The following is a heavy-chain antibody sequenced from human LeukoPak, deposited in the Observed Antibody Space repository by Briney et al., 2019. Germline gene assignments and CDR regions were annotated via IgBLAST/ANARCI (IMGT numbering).Heavy chain of an antibody. J-gene: IGHJ6*02. CDR3: ARESAVTVADYGMDV. D-gene: IGHD2-21*02. Sequence: GGSLRLSCAASGFTFSNYSMHWVRQTPGKGLEWVAVISYDGSNKYYADSVKGRFTISRDNSKNTLNLQMNSLRLEDTAVYYCARESAVTVADYGMDVWGQGTTVTVSS. CDR1: GFTFSNYS. V-gene: IGHV3-30*03. CDR2: ISYDGSNK.